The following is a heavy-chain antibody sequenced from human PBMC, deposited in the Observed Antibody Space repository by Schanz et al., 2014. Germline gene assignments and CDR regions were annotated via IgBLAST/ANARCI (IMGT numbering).Heavy chain of an antibody. D-gene: IGHD6-13*01. CDR1: GFTFSSYS. CDR2: ISGGGGTT. V-gene: IGHV3-23*01. J-gene: IGHJ4*02. Sequence: EVQLLESGGGLVQPGGSLRLSCTASGFTFSSYSMNWVRQAPGKGLEWVSAISGGGGTTYYADSVKGRFTISRDNSKNTLYLQMNSLRAEDTAVYYCARDGEAAAGCDYWGQGTLVTVSS. CDR3: ARDGEAAAGCDY.